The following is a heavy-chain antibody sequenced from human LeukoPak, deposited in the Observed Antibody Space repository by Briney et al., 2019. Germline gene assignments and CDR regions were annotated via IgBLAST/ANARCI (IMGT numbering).Heavy chain of an antibody. CDR3: ARGEVWWLVLS. CDR2: INHSGST. J-gene: IGHJ5*02. V-gene: IGHV4-34*01. Sequence: KPSETLSLTCAVYGGSFSGYYWSWIRQPPGKGLEWIGEINHSGSTNYNPSLKSRVTISVDTSKNQFSLKLSSVTAADTAVYYCARGEVWWLVLSWGQGTLVTVSS. D-gene: IGHD6-19*01. CDR1: GGSFSGYY.